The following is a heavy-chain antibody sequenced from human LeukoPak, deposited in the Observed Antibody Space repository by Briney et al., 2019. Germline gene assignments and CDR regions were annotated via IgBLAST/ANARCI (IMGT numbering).Heavy chain of an antibody. CDR2: ITSGADT. CDR3: AKTFPYGTTWFGFCDY. CDR1: GFTFDKFA. J-gene: IGHJ4*02. V-gene: IGHV3-23*01. D-gene: IGHD3-10*01. Sequence: PGGSLRLSCAASGFTFDKFAMSWVRQAPGKGLQWVSTITSGADTYYADSVKGRFTISRDNSKNILYLQMSSLTAEDTAVYYCAKTFPYGTTWFGFCDYWGQGALVTVSS.